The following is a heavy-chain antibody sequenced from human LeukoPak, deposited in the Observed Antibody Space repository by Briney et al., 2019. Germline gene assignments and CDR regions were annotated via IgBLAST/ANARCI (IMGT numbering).Heavy chain of an antibody. CDR2: IYTSGST. V-gene: IGHV4-4*07. CDR1: GGSIISYY. Sequence: SETLSLTCTVSGGSIISYYWSWIRQPAGKGLEWIGRIYTSGSTNYNPSLKSRVTMSVDTSKNQFSLKLSSVTAADTAVYYCARDKYYYGSGAYYYYMDVWGKGTTVTISS. CDR3: ARDKYYYGSGAYYYYMDV. J-gene: IGHJ6*03. D-gene: IGHD3-10*01.